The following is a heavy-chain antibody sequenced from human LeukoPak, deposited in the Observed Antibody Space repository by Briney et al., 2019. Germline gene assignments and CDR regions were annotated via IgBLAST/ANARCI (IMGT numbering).Heavy chain of an antibody. CDR3: AKAEQWLVQRYFDY. CDR2: ISYDGSNK. J-gene: IGHJ4*02. CDR1: GFTFSSYG. D-gene: IGHD6-19*01. V-gene: IGHV3-30*18. Sequence: PGRSLRLSCAASGFTFSSYGMHWVRQAPGKGLEWVAVISYDGSNKYYADSVKGRFTISRDNSKNTLYLQMNSLRAEDTAVYYCAKAEQWLVQRYFDYWGQGTLVTVSS.